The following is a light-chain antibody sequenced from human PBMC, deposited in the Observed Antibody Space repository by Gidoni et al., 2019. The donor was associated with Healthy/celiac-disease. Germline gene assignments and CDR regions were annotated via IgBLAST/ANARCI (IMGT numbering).Light chain of an antibody. CDR1: QSVSSY. J-gene: IGKJ4*01. CDR2: DAS. Sequence: EMVLTQAPATLSLSPGERATLSGRASQSVSSYLAWYQQKPGQAPRLLIYDASNRATGIPARFSGSGSGTDFTLTIRSLETEAFAVYSCQQRSNWPPLTFGGGTQVEIK. CDR3: QQRSNWPPLT. V-gene: IGKV3-11*01.